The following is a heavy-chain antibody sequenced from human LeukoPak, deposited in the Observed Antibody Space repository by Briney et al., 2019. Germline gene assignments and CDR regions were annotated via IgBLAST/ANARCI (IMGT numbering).Heavy chain of an antibody. CDR1: GGTFSSYA. D-gene: IGHD5-12*01. CDR2: IIPIFGTA. CDR3: ARERGWDIVATPHDAFDI. Sequence: ASVKVSCKASGGTFSSYAISWVRQAPGQGLEWMGRIIPIFGTANYAQKFQGRVTITTDESTSTAYMELSSLRSEDTAVYYYARERGWDIVATPHDAFDIWGQGTMVTVSS. J-gene: IGHJ3*02. V-gene: IGHV1-69*05.